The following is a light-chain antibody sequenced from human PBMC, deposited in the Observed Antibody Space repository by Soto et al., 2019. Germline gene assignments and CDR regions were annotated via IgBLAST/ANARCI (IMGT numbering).Light chain of an antibody. J-gene: IGKJ2*01. CDR2: KAS. Sequence: DIQMTQSPSTLSASVGDRVTITCRASQSISSWLAWYQQKPGKAPKLLIYKASSLEGGIPSRFSGSGSETESTLTISTLQLENFPPNSCKHKISYQYPFGRGTKLKTK. CDR1: QSISSW. CDR3: KHKISYQYP. V-gene: IGKV1-5*03.